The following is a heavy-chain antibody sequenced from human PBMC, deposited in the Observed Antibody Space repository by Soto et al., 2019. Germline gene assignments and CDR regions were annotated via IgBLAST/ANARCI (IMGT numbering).Heavy chain of an antibody. CDR2: ISSNGGRT. Sequence: EVQLLESGGGLVQPGGSLSLSCAASGFTFSAYVMCWVRQAPGKGPEWVSAISSNGGRTFYADSVKGRFTISRDNSRNTLYLQMHSLTVEDTAVYYCAKDPPIASDGRTLDYWGQGTLVAVSS. J-gene: IGHJ4*02. V-gene: IGHV3-23*01. CDR3: AKDPPIASDGRTLDY. D-gene: IGHD6-13*01. CDR1: GFTFSAYV.